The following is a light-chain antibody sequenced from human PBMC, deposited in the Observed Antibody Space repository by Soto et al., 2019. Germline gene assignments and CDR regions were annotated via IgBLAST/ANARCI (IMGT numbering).Light chain of an antibody. CDR2: LGS. CDR3: MQSLQTPGT. Sequence: DIVITQSPRSLPVTPVEPASISFMSSQSLLHTNGNTYLDWYVQKPGQSPQLLIYLGSNRASGAPDRFSGSGSGTDFTLKISRVEAEDVGVYYCMQSLQTPGTFGQGTKVDIK. J-gene: IGKJ1*01. CDR1: QSLLHTNGNTY. V-gene: IGKV2-28*01.